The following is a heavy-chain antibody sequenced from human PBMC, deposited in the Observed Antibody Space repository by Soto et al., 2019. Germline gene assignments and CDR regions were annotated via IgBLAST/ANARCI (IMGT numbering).Heavy chain of an antibody. D-gene: IGHD6-13*01. CDR3: AREIAAAGRGDWFDP. Sequence: KTSETLSLTCTVSGGSISSGDYYWSWIRQPPGKGLEWIGYIYYSGGTYYNPSLKSRVTISVDTSKNQFSLKLSSVTAADTAVYYCAREIAAAGRGDWFDPWGQGTLVTVS. CDR2: IYYSGGT. CDR1: GGSISSGDYY. J-gene: IGHJ5*02. V-gene: IGHV4-30-4*01.